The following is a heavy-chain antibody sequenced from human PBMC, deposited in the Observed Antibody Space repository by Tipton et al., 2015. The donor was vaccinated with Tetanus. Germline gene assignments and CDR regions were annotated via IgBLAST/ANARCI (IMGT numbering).Heavy chain of an antibody. D-gene: IGHD2/OR15-2a*01. V-gene: IGHV3-30-3*01. CDR1: GFSFSTYA. J-gene: IGHJ6*03. CDR2: MSYDGGNK. CDR3: ARAPNSGTSPFFYHYMDV. Sequence: SLRLSCAASGFSFSTYAMHWVRQAPGKGPEWVAVMSYDGGNKYYADSVKGRFTISRDNFKNTLYLQMSSLSTEDTAVYFCARAPNSGTSPFFYHYMDVWGKGTTVTVSS.